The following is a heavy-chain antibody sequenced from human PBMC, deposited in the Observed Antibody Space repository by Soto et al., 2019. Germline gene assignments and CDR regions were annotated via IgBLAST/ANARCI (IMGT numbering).Heavy chain of an antibody. J-gene: IGHJ4*02. Sequence: QVQLVDSGGGVVQPGRSLRLSCAASGFTFSSYGMHWVRQAPGKGLEWVEVIWYDGSNKYYADSVTSRFTISSENSKNTSHLHMNSLRAEDTAVSYCARGELIVGASLGVYWGQGTLVTVSS. CDR3: ARGELIVGASLGVY. D-gene: IGHD1-26*01. CDR1: GFTFSSYG. CDR2: IWYDGSNK. V-gene: IGHV3-33*01.